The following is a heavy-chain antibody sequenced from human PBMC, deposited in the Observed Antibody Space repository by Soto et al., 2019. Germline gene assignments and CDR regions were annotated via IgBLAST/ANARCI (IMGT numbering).Heavy chain of an antibody. CDR3: ASGLNEGYSYGYFDY. CDR1: GGSISSGGYY. D-gene: IGHD5-18*01. CDR2: IYYSGST. J-gene: IGHJ4*02. V-gene: IGHV4-31*03. Sequence: PSETLSLTCTVSGGSISSGGYYWSWIRQHPGKGLEWIGYIYYSGSTYYNPSLKSRVTISVDTSKNQFSLKLSSVTAADTAVYYCASGLNEGYSYGYFDYWGQGTLVTVSS.